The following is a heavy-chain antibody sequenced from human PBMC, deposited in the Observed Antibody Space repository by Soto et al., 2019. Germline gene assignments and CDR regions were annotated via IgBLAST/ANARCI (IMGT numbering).Heavy chain of an antibody. J-gene: IGHJ4*02. D-gene: IGHD2-2*01. CDR3: AKDIVVVPAVQLFDY. CDR1: GFTFSSYA. V-gene: IGHV3-23*01. CDR2: ISGSGGST. Sequence: QLGGSLRLSCAASGFTFSSYAMSWVRQAPGKGLEWVSAISGSGGSTYYADSVKGRFTISRDNSKNTLYLQMNSLRAEDTAVYYCAKDIVVVPAVQLFDYWGQGTLVTVSS.